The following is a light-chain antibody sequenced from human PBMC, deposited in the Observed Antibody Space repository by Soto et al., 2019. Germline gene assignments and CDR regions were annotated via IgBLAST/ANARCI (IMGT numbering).Light chain of an antibody. CDR2: DVS. CDR1: SSDIGGYNF. Sequence: QPALTQPASVSGSPGQSITISCTGSSSDIGGYNFVSWYQQHPGKAPKLMIFDVSNRPSGVSNRFSGSKSGNTASLTISGLQAEDEADYYCSSYTSSSILGVVFGGGTKLTVL. V-gene: IGLV2-14*01. J-gene: IGLJ2*01. CDR3: SSYTSSSILGVV.